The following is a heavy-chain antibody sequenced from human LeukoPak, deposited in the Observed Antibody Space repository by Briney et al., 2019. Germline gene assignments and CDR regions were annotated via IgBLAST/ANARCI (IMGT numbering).Heavy chain of an antibody. CDR3: AKGVVPAASTYYYYYYGMDV. D-gene: IGHD2-2*01. Sequence: GGSLRLSCAASGFTFSSYAMSWVRQAPGKGLXXXXXXXXXXXXTYYADSVKGRFTISRDNSKNTLYLQMNSLRAEDTAVYYCAKGVVPAASTYYYYYYGMDVWGKGTTVTVSS. V-gene: IGHV3-23*01. J-gene: IGHJ6*04. CDR1: GFTFSSYA. CDR2: XXXXXXXT.